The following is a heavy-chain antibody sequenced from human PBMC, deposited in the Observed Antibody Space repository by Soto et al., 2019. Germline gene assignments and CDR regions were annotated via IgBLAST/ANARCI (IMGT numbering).Heavy chain of an antibody. Sequence: PSETLSLTCTVSGGSINSGGYYWSWIRQHPGKGLEWIGYIYYSGSTNYNPSLKSRVTISVDTSKNQFSLKLSSVTAADTAVYYCARGGWELNLNWFDPWGQGTLVTVSS. CDR2: IYYSGST. CDR1: GGSINSGGYY. J-gene: IGHJ5*02. V-gene: IGHV4-61*08. D-gene: IGHD1-26*01. CDR3: ARGGWELNLNWFDP.